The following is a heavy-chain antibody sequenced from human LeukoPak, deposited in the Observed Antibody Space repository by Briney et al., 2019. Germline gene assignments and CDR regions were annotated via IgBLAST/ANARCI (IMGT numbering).Heavy chain of an antibody. CDR1: GASISSYY. Sequence: RPSETLSLTCTVSGASISSYYWSWIRQPAGKGLEWIGRIYNSASTNYNPSLKSRVTMSVDTSNNQFSLKLSSMTAADTAVYYCARVGLWSGELIYFDYWGQGTLVTVSS. CDR3: ARVGLWSGELIYFDY. V-gene: IGHV4-4*07. D-gene: IGHD3-10*01. J-gene: IGHJ4*02. CDR2: IYNSAST.